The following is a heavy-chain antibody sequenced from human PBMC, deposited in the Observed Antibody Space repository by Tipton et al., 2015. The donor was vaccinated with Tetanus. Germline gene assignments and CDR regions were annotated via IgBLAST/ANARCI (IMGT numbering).Heavy chain of an antibody. CDR1: GFTFDDYA. CDR2: ISWNSGSI. J-gene: IGHJ4*02. V-gene: IGHV3-9*01. D-gene: IGHD6-13*01. Sequence: SLRLSCAASGFTFDDYAMHWVRQAPGKGLEWVSGISWNSGSIGYADSAKGRFTTSRDNAKNSLYLQMNSLRAEDTALYYCAKDGAAAGTSPFDYWGQGTLVTVSS. CDR3: AKDGAAAGTSPFDY.